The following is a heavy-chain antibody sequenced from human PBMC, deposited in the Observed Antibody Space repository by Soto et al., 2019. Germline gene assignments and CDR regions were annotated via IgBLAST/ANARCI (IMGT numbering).Heavy chain of an antibody. Sequence: PGGSQRRSCTASGFTLTSYTMNWVRQASGKVLEWVSSITSSSSHIYYADSVKGRFTISRDNAGNSLYLQMNSLRSEDTAVYYCAKDLQRKQRPMDEIGFDYSAQVTPVTVS. CDR2: ITSSSSHI. CDR1: GFTLTSYT. J-gene: IGHJ4*02. V-gene: IGHV3-21*01. CDR3: AKDLQRKQRPMDEIGFDY. D-gene: IGHD3-22*01.